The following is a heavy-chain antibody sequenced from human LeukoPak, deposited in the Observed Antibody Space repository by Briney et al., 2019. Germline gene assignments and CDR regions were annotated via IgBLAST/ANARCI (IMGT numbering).Heavy chain of an antibody. Sequence: GESLTLSCAASGFTFDDYAKHWLRHGPGKGLEWVSLISRDGGSTYYADSVTGRFTITRVNSKNSLYLQMHSLSTEDTALYYWAKLGCSGGSWRGLGAFDIWGQGTMVTVSS. CDR2: ISRDGGST. CDR1: GFTFDDYA. V-gene: IGHV3-43*02. J-gene: IGHJ3*02. CDR3: AKLGCSGGSWRGLGAFDI. D-gene: IGHD2-15*01.